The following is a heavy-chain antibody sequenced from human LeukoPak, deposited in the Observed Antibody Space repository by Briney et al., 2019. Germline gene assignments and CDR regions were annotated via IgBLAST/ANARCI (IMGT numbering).Heavy chain of an antibody. J-gene: IGHJ3*02. CDR2: INHSGST. CDR1: GGSFSGYY. D-gene: IGHD3-3*01. V-gene: IGHV4-34*01. Sequence: SETLSLTCAVYGGSFSGYYWTWIRQPPGKGLEWIGEINHSGSTNYNPSLKSRVTISADTSKNQFSLRLSSVTAADTAVYYCARRTLLRFSAIDIWGQGTMVTVSS. CDR3: ARRTLLRFSAIDI.